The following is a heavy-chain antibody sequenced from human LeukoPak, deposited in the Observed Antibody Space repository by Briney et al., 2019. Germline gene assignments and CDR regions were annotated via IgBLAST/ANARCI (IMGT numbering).Heavy chain of an antibody. CDR1: GFTFSSYS. CDR2: ISSSGRII. D-gene: IGHD5-12*01. V-gene: IGHV3-48*04. Sequence: GGSLRLSCAASGFTFSSYSMNWVRQAPGKGLEWVSYISSSGRIIYYADSVKGRFTISRDNAKNSLYLQMNSLRVEDTAVYYCAREMATSAGVDYWGQGTLVTVSS. CDR3: AREMATSAGVDY. J-gene: IGHJ4*02.